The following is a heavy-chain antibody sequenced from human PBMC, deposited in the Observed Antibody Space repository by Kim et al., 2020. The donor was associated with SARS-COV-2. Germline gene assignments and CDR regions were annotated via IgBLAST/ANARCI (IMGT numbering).Heavy chain of an antibody. J-gene: IGHJ6*02. D-gene: IGHD2-21*02. CDR2: IVLGSGNT. CDR3: ATAYCGGDCYSFYYYYGLNV. Sequence: SVKVSCKASGSTFTSSVMQWVRQARGQRLEWIGWIVLGSGNTHYAQKFQERVTITRYMSTSTAYMELSSLRSEDTAVYYCATAYCGGDCYSFYYYYGLNVWGQGTTVTVSS. CDR1: GSTFTSSV. V-gene: IGHV1-58*02.